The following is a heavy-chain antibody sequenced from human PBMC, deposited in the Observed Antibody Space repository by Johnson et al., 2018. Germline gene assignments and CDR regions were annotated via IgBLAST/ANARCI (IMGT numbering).Heavy chain of an antibody. CDR3: ARGVPDSVGAPGAPRGWFDP. CDR2: IAAAGDP. Sequence: VQLVESGGGLVQPGGSXRLSCAASGFTFRTFDIHWVRQAPGRGLAWVSTIAAAGDPSYPNSVKGRFPISRDNDKNTLYLQMKSLRAEETAVYYCARGVPDSVGAPGAPRGWFDPWGQGTLVTVSS. V-gene: IGHV3-13*04. CDR1: GFTFRTFD. J-gene: IGHJ5*02. D-gene: IGHD2-2*01.